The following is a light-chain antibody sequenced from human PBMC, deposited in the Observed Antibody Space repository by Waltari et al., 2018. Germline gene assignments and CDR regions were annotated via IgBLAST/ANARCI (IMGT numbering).Light chain of an antibody. CDR2: SDN. Sequence: QSVVTQPPSASGTPGQWVTISCSGSSSHLGRNTVNWYPQLPGTAPNLLVYSDNQRPSGVPDRFSGSKSGTAASLAISGLQSEDEAGYYCAAWDDSLNAVVFGGGTKLTVL. J-gene: IGLJ3*02. CDR3: AAWDDSLNAVV. CDR1: SSHLGRNT. V-gene: IGLV1-44*01.